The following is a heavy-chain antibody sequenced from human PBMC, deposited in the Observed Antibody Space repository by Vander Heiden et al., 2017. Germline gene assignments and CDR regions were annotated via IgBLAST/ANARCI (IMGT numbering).Heavy chain of an antibody. CDR1: GFTFSSYA. J-gene: IGHJ4*02. Sequence: EVQLLESGGGVVQPGGPLRLSCAASGFTFSSYAMSWVRQAPVNGLEWVSAISGSGGSTYYADSVKGRFTISRDNSKNTLYLQMNSLRAEDTAVYYCAKDHEMATILWGQGTLVTVSS. V-gene: IGHV3-23*01. CDR2: ISGSGGST. D-gene: IGHD5-12*01. CDR3: AKDHEMATIL.